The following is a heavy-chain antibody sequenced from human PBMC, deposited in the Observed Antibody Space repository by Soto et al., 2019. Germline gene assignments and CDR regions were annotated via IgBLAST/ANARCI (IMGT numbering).Heavy chain of an antibody. CDR2: IYYSGCT. CDR1: GGSISSSNYY. J-gene: IGHJ6*03. D-gene: IGHD3-9*01. V-gene: IGHV4-39*01. CDR3: ARHPRYFSYYHYMDV. Sequence: SETLSLTCTVSGGSISSSNYYWGWIRQPPGKGLEWIGSIYYSGCTYYNPSLKSRVSISVDTSMNQFSLKLSSVTAADTAVFYCARHPRYFSYYHYMDVWGKGTTVTVSS.